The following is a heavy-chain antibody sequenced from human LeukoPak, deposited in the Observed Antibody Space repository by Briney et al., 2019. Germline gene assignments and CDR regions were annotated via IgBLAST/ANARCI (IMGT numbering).Heavy chain of an antibody. CDR2: IYYSGST. V-gene: IGHV4-31*03. J-gene: IGHJ4*02. CDR3: ARDRLANDFWSGYSD. CDR1: GGSISSGVYY. D-gene: IGHD3-3*01. Sequence: SQTLSLTCTVSGGSISSGVYYWSWIRQHPGKGLEWIGYIYYSGSTYYNPSLKSRVTISVDTSKNQFSLKLSSVTAADTAVYYCARDRLANDFWSGYSDWGQGTLVTVSS.